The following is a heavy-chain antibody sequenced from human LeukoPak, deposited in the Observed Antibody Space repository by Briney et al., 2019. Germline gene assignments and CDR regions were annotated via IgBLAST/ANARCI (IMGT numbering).Heavy chain of an antibody. CDR2: ISGSGRNT. D-gene: IGHD3-10*01. J-gene: IGHJ4*02. V-gene: IGHV3-23*01. CDR1: GFTFSSYA. Sequence: QTGGSLRLSCAASGFTFSSYAMSWVRQAPGKGLEWVSGISGSGRNTYYADSVKGRFTISRDNSKNTLYLQMNSLRAEDTAVYYCANFSPYGSGSYYPGYWGQGTLVTVSS. CDR3: ANFSPYGSGSYYPGY.